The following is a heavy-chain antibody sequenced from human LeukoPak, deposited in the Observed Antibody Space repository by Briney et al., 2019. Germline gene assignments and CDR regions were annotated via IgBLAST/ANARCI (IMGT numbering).Heavy chain of an antibody. D-gene: IGHD3-10*01. CDR3: AREVYYGSGSPRLDY. V-gene: IGHV3-48*03. Sequence: PGGSLRLSCAASGFTFSSYEMNWVRQAPGKGLEWVSYISSSGSTIYYADSVKGRFTISRDNAKNSLYLQMNSLRGEDTAVYYCAREVYYGSGSPRLDYWGQGSLVTVSS. CDR2: ISSSGSTI. J-gene: IGHJ4*02. CDR1: GFTFSSYE.